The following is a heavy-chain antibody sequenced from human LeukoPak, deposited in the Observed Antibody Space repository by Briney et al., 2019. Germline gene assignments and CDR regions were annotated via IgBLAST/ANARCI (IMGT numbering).Heavy chain of an antibody. CDR2: IYYSGST. V-gene: IGHV4-59*01. CDR1: GGSISSYY. D-gene: IGHD1-26*01. Sequence: SETLSLTCTVSGGSISSYYWSWIRQPPGKGLEWIGYIYYSGSTNYNPSLKSRVTISVDTSKNQFSLKLSSVTAADTAVYYCARVGGSHDAFDIWGQGTMITVSS. J-gene: IGHJ3*02. CDR3: ARVGGSHDAFDI.